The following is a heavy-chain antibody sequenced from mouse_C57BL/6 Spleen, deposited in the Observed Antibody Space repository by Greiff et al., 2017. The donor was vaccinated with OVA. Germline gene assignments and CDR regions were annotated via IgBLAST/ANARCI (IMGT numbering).Heavy chain of an antibody. J-gene: IGHJ3*01. V-gene: IGHV1-80*01. D-gene: IGHD1-1*01. CDR1: GYAFSSYW. CDR3: ARTGRSYGWFAY. Sequence: VQLQQSGAELVKPGASVKISCKASGYAFSSYWMNWVKQRPGKGLEWIGQIYPGDGDTNYNGKFKGKATMIADKSSSTAYMQRSSLTSEDSAVYFWARTGRSYGWFAYWGQGTLVTVSA. CDR2: IYPGDGDT.